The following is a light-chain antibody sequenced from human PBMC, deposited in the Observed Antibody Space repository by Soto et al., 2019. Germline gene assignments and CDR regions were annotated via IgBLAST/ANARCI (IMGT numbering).Light chain of an antibody. V-gene: IGKV1-17*01. Sequence: IQVAQAPSSLSGSGGDRVTMSFRASQGIRNCLGWYQQKPGKAPKRLIYDASSLQSGVPSRFSGSGSGTEFTLTISSLQPEDFGTYYCLQRITSPRTFGQGTKVDIK. CDR1: QGIRNC. J-gene: IGKJ1*01. CDR2: DAS. CDR3: LQRITSPRT.